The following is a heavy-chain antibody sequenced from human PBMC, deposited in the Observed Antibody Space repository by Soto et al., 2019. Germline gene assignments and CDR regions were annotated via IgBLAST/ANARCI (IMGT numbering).Heavy chain of an antibody. D-gene: IGHD6-19*01. CDR3: ARDRYSSGSDY. CDR1: GGTFSSYT. V-gene: IGHV1-69*04. CDR2: IILILGIA. Sequence: SVKVSCKASGGTFSSYTISWVRQAPGQGLEWMGRIILILGIANYAQKFQGRVTITADKSTSTAYMELSSLRSEDTAVYYCARDRYSSGSDYWGQGTLVTVSS. J-gene: IGHJ4*02.